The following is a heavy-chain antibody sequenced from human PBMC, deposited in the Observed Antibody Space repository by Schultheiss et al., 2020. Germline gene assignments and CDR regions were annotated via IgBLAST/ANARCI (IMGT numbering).Heavy chain of an antibody. J-gene: IGHJ6*02. CDR2: ISYDGSNK. CDR1: GFTFSSYA. CDR3: AKDPRIVATGYYYYGMDV. V-gene: IGHV3-30*18. Sequence: GESLKISCAASGFTFSSYAMTWVRQAPGKGLEWVAVISYDGSNKYYADSVKGRFTISRDNSKNTLYLQMNSLRAEDTAVYYCAKDPRIVATGYYYYGMDVWGQGTTVTVSS. D-gene: IGHD5-12*01.